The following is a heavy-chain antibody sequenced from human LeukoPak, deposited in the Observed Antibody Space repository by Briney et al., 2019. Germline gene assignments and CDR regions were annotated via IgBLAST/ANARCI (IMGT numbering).Heavy chain of an antibody. Sequence: GGCLRLSCAASGFTFINAWISWGRQAPGKGLEWDEPIKSKTDGRTTDYAAPVNGRFTISRDDSKNTLYLQMNSLKTEDTAVYYCTTGITMVRGVIHLIDYWGQGTLVTVSS. V-gene: IGHV3-15*01. CDR2: IKSKTDGRTT. CDR1: GFTFINAW. CDR3: TTGITMVRGVIHLIDY. D-gene: IGHD3-10*01. J-gene: IGHJ4*02.